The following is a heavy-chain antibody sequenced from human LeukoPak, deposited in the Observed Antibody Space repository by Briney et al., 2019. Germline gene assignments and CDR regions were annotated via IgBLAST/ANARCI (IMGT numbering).Heavy chain of an antibody. CDR3: ATDRGR. CDR1: GFTFSSYA. V-gene: IGHV3-23*01. CDR2: ISGSADST. Sequence: GGSLRLSCAASGFTFSSYALNWLRQAPGKGLEWVSAISGSADSTYYADSVKGRFTISRDNSKNTLYLQMNSLRAEDTAVYYCATDRGRWGQGTLVTVSS. J-gene: IGHJ4*02. D-gene: IGHD1-26*01.